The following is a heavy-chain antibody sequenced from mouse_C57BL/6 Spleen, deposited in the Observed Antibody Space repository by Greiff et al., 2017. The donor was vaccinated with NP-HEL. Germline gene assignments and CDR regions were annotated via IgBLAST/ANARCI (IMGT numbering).Heavy chain of an antibody. D-gene: IGHD3-1*01. CDR1: GYAFSSYW. CDR2: IYPGDGDT. Sequence: VQVVESGAELVKPGASVKISCKASGYAFSSYWMNWVKQRPGKGLEWIGQIYPGDGDTNYNGKFKGKATLTADKSSSTAYMQLSSLTSEDSAVYFCARGGLLLAYAMDYWGQGTSVTVSS. CDR3: ARGGLLLAYAMDY. J-gene: IGHJ4*01. V-gene: IGHV1-80*01.